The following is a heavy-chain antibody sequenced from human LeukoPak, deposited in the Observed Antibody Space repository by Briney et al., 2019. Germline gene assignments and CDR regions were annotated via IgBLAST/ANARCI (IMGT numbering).Heavy chain of an antibody. CDR1: GFTFRNYV. Sequence: GGSLRLSCAASGFTFRNYVIHWVRQAPGKGLEWVAVTSSDLNVKLYADSVKGRFTISRDNSRSTLYLQMNSLRPEDTAIYYCAREGYYGSGSPPSLYFDYWAREPWSPSPQ. CDR2: TSSDLNVK. V-gene: IGHV3-30-3*01. D-gene: IGHD3-10*01. J-gene: IGHJ4*02. CDR3: AREGYYGSGSPPSLYFDY.